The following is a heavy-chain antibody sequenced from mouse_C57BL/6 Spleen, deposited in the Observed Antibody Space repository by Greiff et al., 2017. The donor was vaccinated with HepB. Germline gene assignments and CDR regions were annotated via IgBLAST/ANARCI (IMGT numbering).Heavy chain of an antibody. D-gene: IGHD2-3*01. J-gene: IGHJ2*01. V-gene: IGHV1-82*01. Sequence: QVQLKESGPELVKPGASVKISCKASGYAFSSSWMNWVKQRPGKGLEWIGRIYPGDGDTNYNGKFKGKATLTADKSSSTAYMQLSSLTSEDSAVYFCARRKLYDGLDYWGQGTTLTVSS. CDR3: ARRKLYDGLDY. CDR1: GYAFSSSW. CDR2: IYPGDGDT.